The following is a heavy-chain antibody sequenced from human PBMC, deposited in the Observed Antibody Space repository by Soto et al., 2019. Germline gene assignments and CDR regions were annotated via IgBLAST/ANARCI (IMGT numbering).Heavy chain of an antibody. CDR2: ISAYNGNT. V-gene: IGHV1-18*01. D-gene: IGHD3-22*01. J-gene: IGHJ1*01. CDR1: GYTFTSYG. Sequence: ASVKVSCKASGYTFTSYGISWVRQAPGQGLEWMGWISAYNGNTNYAQKLQGRVIMTTDTSTSTAYMELRSLRSDDTAVYYCARDYGSRYYDSSGSRYFQHWGQGTLVTVSS. CDR3: ARDYGSRYYDSSGSRYFQH.